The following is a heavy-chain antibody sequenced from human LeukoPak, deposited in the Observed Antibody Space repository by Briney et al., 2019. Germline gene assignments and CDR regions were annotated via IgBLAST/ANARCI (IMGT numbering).Heavy chain of an antibody. D-gene: IGHD3-22*01. CDR3: ARDTPYQFERFSPYDSSGYYDY. Sequence: GRSLRLSCAASGFTFSSYVMHWVRQAPGKGLEWGAVISYDGSNKYYADSVKGRFTISRDNSKNTLYLQMNSLRAEDTAVYYCARDTPYQFERFSPYDSSGYYDYWGQGTLVTVSS. CDR2: ISYDGSNK. J-gene: IGHJ4*02. V-gene: IGHV3-30-3*01. CDR1: GFTFSSYV.